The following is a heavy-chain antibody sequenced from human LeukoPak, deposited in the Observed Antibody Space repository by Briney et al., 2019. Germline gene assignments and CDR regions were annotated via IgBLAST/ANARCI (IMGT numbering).Heavy chain of an antibody. D-gene: IGHD4-17*01. CDR1: GGTFSSYA. J-gene: IGHJ4*02. Sequence: ASVKVSCKASGGTFSSYAISWVRQAPGQGLEWMGGIIPIFGTANYAQKFQGRVTITADESTSTAYMELSSLRSEDTAVYYCARLTSALDGDYCWNYWGQGTLVTVSS. V-gene: IGHV1-69*13. CDR3: ARLTSALDGDYCWNY. CDR2: IIPIFGTA.